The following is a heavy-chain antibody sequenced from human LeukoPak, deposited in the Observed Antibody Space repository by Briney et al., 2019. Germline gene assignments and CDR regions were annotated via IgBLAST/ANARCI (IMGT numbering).Heavy chain of an antibody. Sequence: PGGSLRLSCAASGFSLSSYAMSWVRQGAGKGPEWVSAISGGGGSTYYADSVKGRFTISRDNGKNTLYLQMNSLRVEDTAVYYCAKEVHGSGTLYLDYWGQGTLVTVSS. CDR3: AKEVHGSGTLYLDY. D-gene: IGHD3-10*01. CDR1: GFSLSSYA. V-gene: IGHV3-23*01. CDR2: ISGGGGST. J-gene: IGHJ4*02.